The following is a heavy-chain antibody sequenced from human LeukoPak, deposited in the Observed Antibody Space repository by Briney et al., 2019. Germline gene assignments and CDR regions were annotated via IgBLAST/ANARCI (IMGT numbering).Heavy chain of an antibody. CDR3: ARATMVRGPTDY. Sequence: GGSLRLSCAASGFTFSSYAMSWVRQAPGKGLEWVSAISGSGGSTYYADSVKGQFTISRDNSKNTLYLQMNSLRAEDTAVYYCARATMVRGPTDYWGQGTLVTVSS. D-gene: IGHD3-10*01. CDR2: ISGSGGST. J-gene: IGHJ4*02. V-gene: IGHV3-23*01. CDR1: GFTFSSYA.